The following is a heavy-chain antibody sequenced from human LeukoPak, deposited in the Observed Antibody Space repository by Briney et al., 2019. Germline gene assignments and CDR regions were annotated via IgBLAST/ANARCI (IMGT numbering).Heavy chain of an antibody. D-gene: IGHD5-12*01. V-gene: IGHV3-15*01. Sequence: GGSLRLSCAASGFTFSNAWMSWVRQTPGKELEWVGRINSKTDGGTTDYAAPVKGRFTISRDDSKNTLYLQMNSLKTEDTAVYYCTTDPRRIVATFYYFDYWGQGTLVTVSS. CDR1: GFTFSNAW. J-gene: IGHJ4*02. CDR2: INSKTDGGTT. CDR3: TTDPRRIVATFYYFDY.